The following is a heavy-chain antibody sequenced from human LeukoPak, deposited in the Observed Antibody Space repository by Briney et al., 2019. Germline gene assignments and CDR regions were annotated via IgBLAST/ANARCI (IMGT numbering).Heavy chain of an antibody. J-gene: IGHJ3*02. CDR1: GFTFKNEG. D-gene: IGHD3-10*01. Sequence: PGGSLRLSCAASGFTFKNEGMHWVRQAPGKGLEWVAVIWSNGKNKYYGDSVRGRFTISRDNSKNTLDLQMNSLRPEDTSVYYCVKESGPFGAFDIWGQGTMVTVSS. CDR2: IWSNGKNK. V-gene: IGHV3-30*02. CDR3: VKESGPFGAFDI.